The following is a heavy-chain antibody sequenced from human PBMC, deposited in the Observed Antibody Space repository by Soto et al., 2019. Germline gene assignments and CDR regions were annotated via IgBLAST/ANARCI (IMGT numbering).Heavy chain of an antibody. D-gene: IGHD5-12*01. CDR1: GFTFSSYG. Sequence: GGSLRLSCAASGFTFSSYGMHWVRQAPGKGLEWVAVISYDGSNKYYADSVKGRFTISRDNSKNTLYLQMNSLRAEDTAVYYCAKGQGWLQFLFDYWGQGTLVTVSS. CDR2: ISYDGSNK. V-gene: IGHV3-30*18. CDR3: AKGQGWLQFLFDY. J-gene: IGHJ4*02.